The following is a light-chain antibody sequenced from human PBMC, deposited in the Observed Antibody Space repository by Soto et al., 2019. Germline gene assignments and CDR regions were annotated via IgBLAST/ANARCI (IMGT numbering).Light chain of an antibody. CDR2: YTS. CDR3: QQRQSWPRT. V-gene: IGKV3-11*01. CDR1: QYVGTR. Sequence: IVLTQSPATLSSSPGETATLSCRASQYVGTRLAWYQHKPGQAPRLLIYYTSNRATGIPARFSGSGSGTDFTLTINSLAPEDFAIYYCQQRQSWPRTFGQGTKVAIK. J-gene: IGKJ1*01.